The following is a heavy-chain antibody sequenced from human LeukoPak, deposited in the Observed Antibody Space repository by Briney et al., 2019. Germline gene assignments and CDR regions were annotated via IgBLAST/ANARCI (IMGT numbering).Heavy chain of an antibody. V-gene: IGHV4-39*01. Sequence: PSETLSLTCTISGDSIGSSSYYWGGIRQAPGKGLEWIGSMYYSGSGSYSPSLKSRVTISLDTSNNRFSLKLNSVTAADTAVYYCATLTYYYSYLAVWGKGTTVTVSS. CDR1: GDSIGSSSYY. CDR3: ATLTYYYSYLAV. CDR2: MYYSGSG. J-gene: IGHJ6*03.